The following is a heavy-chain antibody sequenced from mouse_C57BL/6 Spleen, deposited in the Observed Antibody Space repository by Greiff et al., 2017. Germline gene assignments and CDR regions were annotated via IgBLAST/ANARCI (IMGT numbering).Heavy chain of an antibody. D-gene: IGHD1-1*02. CDR2: ISDGGSYT. V-gene: IGHV5-4*01. CDR3: ARKRGYGDAMDY. CDR1: GFTFSSYA. Sequence: DVQLVESGGGLVKPGGSLKLSCAASGFTFSSYAMSWVRQTPEKRLEWVATISDGGSYTYYPDNVKGRFTISRDNAKNNLFLQMTSLRSEDTAMYYCARKRGYGDAMDYWGQGTSVTVSS. J-gene: IGHJ4*01.